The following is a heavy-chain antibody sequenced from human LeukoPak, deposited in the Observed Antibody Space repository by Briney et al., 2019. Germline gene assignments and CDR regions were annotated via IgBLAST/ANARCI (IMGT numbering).Heavy chain of an antibody. V-gene: IGHV4-59*01. CDR2: IYYSGCS. J-gene: IGHJ3*02. Sequence: SETLSLTCTVSGGSIISYYWSWIRQPPGKGLEWIGYIYYSGCSNYNPSLKTRVTISVDTSKNQFSLKLSSVTAADTAVYYCARPAYDSSGYFDAFDIWGQGAMVTVSS. CDR1: GGSIISYY. CDR3: ARPAYDSSGYFDAFDI. D-gene: IGHD3-22*01.